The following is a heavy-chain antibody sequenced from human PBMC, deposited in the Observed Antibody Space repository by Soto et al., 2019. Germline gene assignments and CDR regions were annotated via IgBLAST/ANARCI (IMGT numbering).Heavy chain of an antibody. V-gene: IGHV4-34*01. D-gene: IGHD2-15*01. Sequence: QVQLQQWGAGLLKPSETLSLTCAVYGGSLSGSYWSWIRQPPGTGLEWIGGIHHSGSTYYNPALQSRVTLSVDTSKSQFSLKLSSVTAADTAVYYCASPGYCSDGTCYPDYWGQGTLVTVSS. CDR1: GGSLSGSY. CDR3: ASPGYCSDGTCYPDY. J-gene: IGHJ4*02. CDR2: IHHSGST.